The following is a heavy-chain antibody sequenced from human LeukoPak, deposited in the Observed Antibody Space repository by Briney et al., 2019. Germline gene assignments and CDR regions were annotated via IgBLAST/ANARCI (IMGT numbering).Heavy chain of an antibody. J-gene: IGHJ3*02. CDR3: ARGSEMGTITPWRSFDI. Sequence: SETLSLTCTVSGGSISSSSYYWGWIRQPPGKGLEWIGSIYYSGSTYYNPSLKSRVTISVETSKNQFSLKLSSVTAAHTAVYYCARGSEMGTITPWRSFDIWGQGTMVTVSS. CDR2: IYYSGST. CDR1: GGSISSSSYY. D-gene: IGHD5-24*01. V-gene: IGHV4-39*07.